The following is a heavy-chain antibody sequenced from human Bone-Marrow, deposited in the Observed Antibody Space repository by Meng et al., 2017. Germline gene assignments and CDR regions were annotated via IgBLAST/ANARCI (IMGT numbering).Heavy chain of an antibody. Sequence: SETLSLTCTVSGGSISSSSYYWGWIRQPPGKGLEWIGSIYYSGSTYYNPSLKSRVTISVDTSKNQFSLKLSSVTAADTAVYYCARVSGIGSYYLFDYFDYWGQGTLVTVSS. J-gene: IGHJ4*02. CDR1: GGSISSSSYY. CDR2: IYYSGST. D-gene: IGHD1-26*01. CDR3: ARVSGIGSYYLFDYFDY. V-gene: IGHV4-39*07.